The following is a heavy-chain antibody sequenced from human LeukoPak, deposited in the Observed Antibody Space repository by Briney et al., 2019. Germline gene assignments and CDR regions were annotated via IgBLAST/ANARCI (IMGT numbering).Heavy chain of an antibody. J-gene: IGHJ4*02. Sequence: GESLKISCMGSGYSFTSYWIAWVRQMPGKGLEWMGFISPADSDTRYSPSFQGQVTISADKSINTAYLQWSSPKASDTAMYYCARPAYCGSDCLAVWGQGTLVTVSS. D-gene: IGHD2-21*02. CDR3: ARPAYCGSDCLAV. V-gene: IGHV5-51*01. CDR2: ISPADSDT. CDR1: GYSFTSYW.